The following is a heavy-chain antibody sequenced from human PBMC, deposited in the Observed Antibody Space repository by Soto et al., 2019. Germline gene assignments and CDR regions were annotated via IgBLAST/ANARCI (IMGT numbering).Heavy chain of an antibody. J-gene: IGHJ5*02. V-gene: IGHV3-48*03. CDR1: GFTFSSYE. CDR2: ISSSGSTV. Sequence: GGSLRLSCAASGFTFSSYEMNWVRQAPGKGLEWVSYISSSGSTVYYTDSVKGRFTISRDNAKNSLYLQLNSLRAEDTAVYYCARSADGHYNWFDPWGQGTLVTVSS. CDR3: ARSADGHYNWFDP. D-gene: IGHD4-17*01.